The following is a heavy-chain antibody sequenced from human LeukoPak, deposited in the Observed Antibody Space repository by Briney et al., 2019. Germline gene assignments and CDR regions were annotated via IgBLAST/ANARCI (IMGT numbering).Heavy chain of an antibody. CDR3: ARDSSRRPQNYDIATSFSTDY. D-gene: IGHD3-9*01. CDR2: INPKIGGI. Sequence: ASVKVSCKASRGTFISYAISWVRQAPGQGLEWMGWINPKIGGINDAQRFQGRVSMTSDTSITTAYMELRRVTSDDTAVYYCARDSSRRPQNYDIATSFSTDYWGQGTLVTVSS. J-gene: IGHJ4*02. CDR1: RGTFISYA. V-gene: IGHV1-2*02.